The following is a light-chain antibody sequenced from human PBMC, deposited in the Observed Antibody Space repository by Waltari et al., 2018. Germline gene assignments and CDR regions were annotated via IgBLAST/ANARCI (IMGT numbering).Light chain of an antibody. V-gene: IGKV1-6*01. CDR2: AAS. J-gene: IGKJ4*01. Sequence: AIQMTQSPSSLSASVGDRVTITCRASQGIRNDLGWYQQIPGKAPKLLIYAASSLNSGVPSRFSGSGSGTDFTLTISSLQPEDFATYYCLQDYSYPFTFGGETKVEIK. CDR3: LQDYSYPFT. CDR1: QGIRND.